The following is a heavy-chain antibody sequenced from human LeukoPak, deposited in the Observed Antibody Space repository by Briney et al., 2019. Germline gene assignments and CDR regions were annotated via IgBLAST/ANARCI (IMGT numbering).Heavy chain of an antibody. CDR1: DYSISSGYY. CDR2: IFQSGHT. Sequence: SETLSLTCTVSDYSISSGYYRGWIRQPPGKGLEWTGSIFQSGHTYYSPSLKSRVTISVDTSNNRFSLSLSAVTAADTAIYYCARDTRTAQGFDYWGQGILVTVSS. CDR3: ARDTRTAQGFDY. V-gene: IGHV4-38-2*02. D-gene: IGHD2-15*01. J-gene: IGHJ4*02.